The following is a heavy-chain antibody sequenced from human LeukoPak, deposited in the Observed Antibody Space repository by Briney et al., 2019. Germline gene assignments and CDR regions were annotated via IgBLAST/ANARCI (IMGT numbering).Heavy chain of an antibody. D-gene: IGHD5-18*01. J-gene: IGHJ4*02. Sequence: PSETLSLTCTVSGDSISSSSYCWGWIRQPAGKGMEWIGSIHYSGSTYYNPSLKSRVTISVDTSKNQFSLKLSSVTAADTAVYYCARTRGYTYGPIDYWGQGTLVTVSS. CDR2: IHYSGST. CDR1: GDSISSSSYC. CDR3: ARTRGYTYGPIDY. V-gene: IGHV4-39*01.